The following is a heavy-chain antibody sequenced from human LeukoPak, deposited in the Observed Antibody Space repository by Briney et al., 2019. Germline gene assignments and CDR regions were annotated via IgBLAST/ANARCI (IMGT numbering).Heavy chain of an antibody. Sequence: GGSLRLSCAASGFTFSSYWMSWVRQAPGKGLEWVANIKQDGSEKYYVDSVKGRFTISRDNAKNSLYLQLNSLRAEDTAVYYCAREAAGENIDYWGQGTLVTVSS. CDR1: GFTFSSYW. V-gene: IGHV3-7*01. D-gene: IGHD6-25*01. CDR2: IKQDGSEK. CDR3: AREAAGENIDY. J-gene: IGHJ4*02.